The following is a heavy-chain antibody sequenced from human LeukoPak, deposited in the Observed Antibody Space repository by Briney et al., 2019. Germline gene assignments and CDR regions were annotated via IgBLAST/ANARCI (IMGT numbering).Heavy chain of an antibody. CDR2: ISGSGGST. J-gene: IGHJ4*02. D-gene: IGHD3-3*01. CDR3: AKGSYYDFWSGYYGFDY. CDR1: GFTFSSYA. Sequence: GGSLRLSCAASGFTFSSYAMSWVRQAPGKGLEWVSAISGSGGSTYYADSVKGRFTISRDNSKNTLYLRMNSLRAEDTAVYYCAKGSYYDFWSGYYGFDYWGQGTLVTVSS. V-gene: IGHV3-23*01.